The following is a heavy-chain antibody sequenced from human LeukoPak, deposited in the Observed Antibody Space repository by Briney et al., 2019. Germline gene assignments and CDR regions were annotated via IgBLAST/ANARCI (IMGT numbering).Heavy chain of an antibody. CDR1: GHTLTVHY. V-gene: IGHV1-2*02. D-gene: IGHD1-1*01. J-gene: IGHJ1*01. CDR3: AREGQRGLDN. CDR2: ITLHSGDT. Sequence: GASVKVSCKASGHTLTVHYIRWVRQGPGQGLEWLGWITLHSGDTHYAQKYQGRLTMTSDTSISTGYMELSTLQFDDTAVYYCAREGQRGLDNWGQGTLVTVSS.